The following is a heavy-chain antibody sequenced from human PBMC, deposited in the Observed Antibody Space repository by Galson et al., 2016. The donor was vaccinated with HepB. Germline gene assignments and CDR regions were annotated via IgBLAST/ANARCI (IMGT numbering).Heavy chain of an antibody. CDR1: GYSFTSYY. CDR2: ISPKCGDT. Sequence: SVKVSCKASGYSFTSYYMHWIRQAPGQGLEWMGWISPKCGDTKYVQKFQGRVTMTTDTSISTAYMEVRRLRSDDTAVYYCARGHRYSYVESWGQGTLVTVSS. J-gene: IGHJ1*01. V-gene: IGHV1-2*02. D-gene: IGHD5-18*01. CDR3: ARGHRYSYVES.